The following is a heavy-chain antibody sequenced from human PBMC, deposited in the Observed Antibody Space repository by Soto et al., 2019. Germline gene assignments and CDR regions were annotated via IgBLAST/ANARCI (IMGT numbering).Heavy chain of an antibody. D-gene: IGHD1-1*01. J-gene: IGHJ4*02. CDR3: ARARGNDWYEDY. CDR1: GFTFSSYS. CDR2: ITPTSTFI. V-gene: IGHV3-21*06. Sequence: EVQLVESGGGLVKPGGSLRLSCAASGFTFSSYSFNWVRQAPGKGLEWVSIITPTSTFISYADSVRGRFTISRDNAKISLYLQMDSLGAGDTAVYYCARARGNDWYEDYWGQGTLVTVSS.